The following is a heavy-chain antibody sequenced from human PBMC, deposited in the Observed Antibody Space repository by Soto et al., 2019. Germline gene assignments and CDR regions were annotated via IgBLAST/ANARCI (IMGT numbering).Heavy chain of an antibody. Sequence: QVQLQESGPGLVKPSGTLSLTCAVSGGSISSSNWWSWVRQPPGKGLEWIGEIYHSGSTNYNPSLKNRVTISVDKSKNQFSLKLSSVTAADAAVYYCARFNGGIVVVVAATDYYYGMDVWGQGTTVTVSS. CDR1: GGSISSSNW. V-gene: IGHV4-4*02. CDR3: ARFNGGIVVVVAATDYYYGMDV. D-gene: IGHD2-15*01. CDR2: IYHSGST. J-gene: IGHJ6*02.